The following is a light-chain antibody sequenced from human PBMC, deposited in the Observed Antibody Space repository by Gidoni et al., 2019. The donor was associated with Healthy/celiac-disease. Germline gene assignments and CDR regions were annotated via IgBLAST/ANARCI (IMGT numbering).Light chain of an antibody. V-gene: IGKV1-27*01. J-gene: IGKJ5*01. CDR1: QVISNY. CDR3: QKYNSAPLT. CDR2: AAS. Sequence: DIQMTQSPSSLSASVGDRVTITCRASQVISNYLAWYQQKPGKVPKLLIYAASTLQSGVPSLFSGSGSGTDFTLTISSLQPEDVATYYCQKYNSAPLTFGQGTRLEIK.